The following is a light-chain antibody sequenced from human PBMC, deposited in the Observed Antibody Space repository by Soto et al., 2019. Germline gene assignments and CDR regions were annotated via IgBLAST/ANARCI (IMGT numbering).Light chain of an antibody. CDR1: QGIGTY. CDR2: ASS. V-gene: IGKV1-9*01. J-gene: IGKJ1*01. CDR3: QQVDSYPST. Sequence: IQLTQSPSSLSASVGDRVTATCRASQGIGTYLVWYQQKSGKAPTVLIYASSTSQTGVPSRFSGSGSGTDFSLTISSLHPEDVATYYCQQVDSYPSTFGQGTKVDIK.